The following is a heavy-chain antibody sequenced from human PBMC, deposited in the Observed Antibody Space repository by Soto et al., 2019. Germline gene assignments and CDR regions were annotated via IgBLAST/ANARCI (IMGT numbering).Heavy chain of an antibody. CDR3: ARYNSDWYFDY. Sequence: QVQLQESGPGLVKPSGTLSLTCAVSGGSIRSRHWWSWVRQPPGKGLEWIGEIYHSGNSNYNPSLKSRVTISLDMYNNQFSLRLSSVTAADTAVYYCARYNSDWYFDYWGQGTLVTVSS. V-gene: IGHV4-4*02. J-gene: IGHJ4*02. CDR2: IYHSGNS. CDR1: GGSIRSRHW. D-gene: IGHD6-19*01.